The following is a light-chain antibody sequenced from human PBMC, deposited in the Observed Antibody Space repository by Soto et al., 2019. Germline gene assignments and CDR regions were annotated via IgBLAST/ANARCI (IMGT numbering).Light chain of an antibody. CDR3: GTWDSSLSVSYV. J-gene: IGLJ1*01. V-gene: IGLV1-51*02. CDR2: ENN. Sequence: QSVLTQPPSVSAAPGQKVTISCSGSSSNIGNNYVSWYQQLPGTAPKLLIYENNKRPSGIPDRFSGSKSGTSATLGITGLQTWDEADYYCGTWDSSLSVSYVFGTGTKLTVL. CDR1: SSNIGNNY.